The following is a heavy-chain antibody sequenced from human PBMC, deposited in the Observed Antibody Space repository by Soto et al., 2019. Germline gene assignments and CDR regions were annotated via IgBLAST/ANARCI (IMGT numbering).Heavy chain of an antibody. Sequence: ASVKVSCKASGYTFTSYGISWVRQAPGQGLEWMGWISAYNGNTNYAQKLQGRVTMTTDTSTSTAYMELRSLRSDDTAVYYCIGGYSYQGGPHGNYWGQGTLVTVSS. V-gene: IGHV1-18*01. CDR3: IGGYSYQGGPHGNY. CDR2: ISAYNGNT. J-gene: IGHJ4*02. D-gene: IGHD5-18*01. CDR1: GYTFTSYG.